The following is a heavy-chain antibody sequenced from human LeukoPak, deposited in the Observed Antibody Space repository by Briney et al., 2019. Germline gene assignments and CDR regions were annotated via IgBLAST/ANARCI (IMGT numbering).Heavy chain of an antibody. V-gene: IGHV4-59*01. Sequence: SETLSLTCTVSGGSISGYYWTWIRQLPGKGLEWIGYIYNSGITNYNPSLRSRVTISVDTSKNQLSLKLSSVTAADTAVYYCARDLGGIYFDYWGQGTLVTVSS. J-gene: IGHJ4*02. CDR3: ARDLGGIYFDY. CDR2: IYNSGIT. D-gene: IGHD1-26*01. CDR1: GGSISGYY.